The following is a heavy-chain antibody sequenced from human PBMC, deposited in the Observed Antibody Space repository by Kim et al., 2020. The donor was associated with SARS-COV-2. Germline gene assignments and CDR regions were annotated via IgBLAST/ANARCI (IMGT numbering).Heavy chain of an antibody. CDR2: INPNSDGK. CDR3: TRGTDGYFQH. J-gene: IGHJ1*01. Sequence: ASVKVSCRASGYTFTDYYIHWVRQAPGQGLEWMGWINPNSDGKIYAQKFQGRVTMTRDTSIRTAYMELSRLRSDDTAVYYCTRGTDGYFQHWGQGTLVTVSS. CDR1: GYTFTDYY. V-gene: IGHV1-2*02.